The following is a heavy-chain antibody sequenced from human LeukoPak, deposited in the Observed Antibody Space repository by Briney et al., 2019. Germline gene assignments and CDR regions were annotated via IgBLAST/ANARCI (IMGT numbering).Heavy chain of an antibody. CDR1: GFTFSSYW. D-gene: IGHD5-12*01. CDR3: ASGYRFGFQY. Sequence: PGGSLRLSCAASGFTFSSYWMHWVRQAPGKGLVWVSYITTDGITTNYADSVKGRFTISRDNAKNTLYLQMNSLRAEDTAVYYCASGYRFGFQYWGQGTLVTVSS. CDR2: ITTDGITT. J-gene: IGHJ4*02. V-gene: IGHV3-74*01.